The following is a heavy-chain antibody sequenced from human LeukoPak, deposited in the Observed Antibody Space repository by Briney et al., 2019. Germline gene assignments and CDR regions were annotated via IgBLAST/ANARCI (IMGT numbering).Heavy chain of an antibody. D-gene: IGHD2-15*01. Sequence: ASVKVSCKASGGTFRSYAISWVRQAPGQVLEGMGRLIPISGSANYAQKLKGRVKITTDESPSRAYMELSSLRSEDTAVYYCASGSSPPSYFDYWGQGTLVTVSS. J-gene: IGHJ4*02. V-gene: IGHV1-69*05. CDR2: LIPISGSA. CDR1: GGTFRSYA. CDR3: ASGSSPPSYFDY.